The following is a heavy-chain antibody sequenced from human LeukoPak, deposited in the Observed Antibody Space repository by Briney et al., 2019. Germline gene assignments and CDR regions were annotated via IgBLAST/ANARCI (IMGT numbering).Heavy chain of an antibody. CDR1: GYTFTGYY. V-gene: IGHV1-2*02. CDR3: ASWDAPDFDY. CDR2: INPKNGGR. Sequence: ASVKVSCKASGYTFTGYYMHWVRQAPGQGLEWMGWINPKNGGRSYAQKFQARVTMTTDTSTNTAYMELSSLRFDDTAVYYCASWDAPDFDYWGQRTLVTVCS. J-gene: IGHJ4*02. D-gene: IGHD1-26*01.